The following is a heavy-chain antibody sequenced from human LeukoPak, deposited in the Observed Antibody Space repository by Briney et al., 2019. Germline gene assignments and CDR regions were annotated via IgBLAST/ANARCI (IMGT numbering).Heavy chain of an antibody. CDR3: ATRPTVGGSTPTFDC. Sequence: GGSLRLSCAASGFTFSNYAMTWVRQAPGQVLDWISAISVTGGSTYYADSVKGRFTISRDNSKNTLYLQMNSLRAEDTAVYSCATRPTVGGSTPTFDCWGQGTLVTVSS. D-gene: IGHD1-26*01. CDR2: ISVTGGST. CDR1: GFTFSNYA. V-gene: IGHV3-23*01. J-gene: IGHJ4*02.